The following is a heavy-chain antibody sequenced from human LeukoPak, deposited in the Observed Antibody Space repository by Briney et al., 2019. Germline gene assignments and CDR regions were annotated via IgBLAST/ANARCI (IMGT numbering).Heavy chain of an antibody. CDR2: IYYSGST. Sequence: SETLSLTCTVSGGSISSYYWSWIRQPPGKGLEWIGYIYYSGSTNYNPSLKSRVTISVDTSKNQFSLKLSSVTAADTAVYYCARAITGLWFGEGGWFDPWGQGTLVTVS. CDR1: GGSISSYY. D-gene: IGHD3-10*01. CDR3: ARAITGLWFGEGGWFDP. V-gene: IGHV4-59*01. J-gene: IGHJ5*02.